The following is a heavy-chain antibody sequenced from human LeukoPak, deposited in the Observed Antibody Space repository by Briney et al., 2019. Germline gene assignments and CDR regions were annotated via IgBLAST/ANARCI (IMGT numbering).Heavy chain of an antibody. J-gene: IGHJ5*02. V-gene: IGHV1-18*01. CDR2: ISAYNGNT. Sequence: ASAKVSCKASGYTFTSCGITWVRQAPGQGLEWMGWISAYNGNTNYAQKLQGRVTMTTDTSTSTAYMELRSLRSDDTAVYYCARGYCSGGSCYPGWFDPWGQGTLVTVSS. D-gene: IGHD2-15*01. CDR3: ARGYCSGGSCYPGWFDP. CDR1: GYTFTSCG.